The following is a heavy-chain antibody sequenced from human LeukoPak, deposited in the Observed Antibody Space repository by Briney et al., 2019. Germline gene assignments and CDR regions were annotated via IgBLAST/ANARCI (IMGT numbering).Heavy chain of an antibody. CDR3: SARIYGDFNWYDP. D-gene: IGHD4-17*01. CDR1: GFTFSGSA. CDR2: IRSKANSYAT. Sequence: GGSLRLSCAASGFTFSGSAMHWVREASGKGLGWVGRIRSKANSYATAYAASVKGRFTISRDDSKNTANLQMYSLKTEDTAVYYCSARIYGDFNWYDPWGQGTLVTVSS. V-gene: IGHV3-73*01. J-gene: IGHJ5*02.